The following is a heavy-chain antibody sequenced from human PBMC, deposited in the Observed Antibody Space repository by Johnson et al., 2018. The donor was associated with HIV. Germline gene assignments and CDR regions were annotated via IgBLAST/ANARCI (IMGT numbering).Heavy chain of an antibody. CDR3: AREVEITMVQGVIIGDAFDI. D-gene: IGHD3-10*01. V-gene: IGHV3-20*04. CDR2: INWNGGST. J-gene: IGHJ3*02. Sequence: VQLVESGGGVVQPGGSLRLSCVASGFTFDDYGMSWVRQPPGKGLEWVSGINWNGGSTDYADSVKGRFTISRDNAKNSLYLQMNGLRAEDTALYYCAREVEITMVQGVIIGDAFDIWGQGTMVTVSS. CDR1: GFTFDDYG.